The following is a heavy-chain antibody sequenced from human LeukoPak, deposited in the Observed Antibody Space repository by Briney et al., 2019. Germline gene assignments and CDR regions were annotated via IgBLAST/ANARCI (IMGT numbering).Heavy chain of an antibody. J-gene: IGHJ6*02. CDR1: GGSISSGSYY. CDR3: ARTFQGYGEWSTYYYGMDV. CDR2: IYTSGST. D-gene: IGHD4-17*01. Sequence: SETLSLTCTVSGGSISSGSYYWSWIRQPAGKGLEWIGRIYTSGSTNYNPSLKSRVTISVDTSKNQFSLKLSSVTAADTAVYYCARTFQGYGEWSTYYYGMDVWGQGTTVTVSS. V-gene: IGHV4-61*02.